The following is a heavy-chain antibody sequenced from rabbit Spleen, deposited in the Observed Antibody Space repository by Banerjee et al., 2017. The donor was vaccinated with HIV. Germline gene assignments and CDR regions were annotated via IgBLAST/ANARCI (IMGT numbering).Heavy chain of an antibody. CDR3: VRGASSSGYYSL. CDR2: IDSVFGAT. J-gene: IGHJ4*01. V-gene: IGHV1S45*01. Sequence: QEQLEESGGDLVKPEGSLTLTCTASGFSFSNKAVMCWVRQAPGKGLEWIACIDSVFGATYYATWVNGRFTISSQNAQTTVSLQMTSLTAADTATYFCVRGASSSGYYSLWGQGTLVTVS. CDR1: GFSFSNKAV. D-gene: IGHD1-1*01.